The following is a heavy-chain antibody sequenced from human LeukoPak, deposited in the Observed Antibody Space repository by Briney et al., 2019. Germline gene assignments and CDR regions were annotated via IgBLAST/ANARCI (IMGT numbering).Heavy chain of an antibody. CDR2: IYYSGST. CDR3: ARARDGHINNWFDP. D-gene: IGHD5-24*01. V-gene: IGHV4-59*02. Sequence: SETLSLTCTVSAGSVSGYYWTWIRQPPGKGLEWLGYIYYSGSTNYNPSLKSRVTISVDTSKNQFSLKMSSVTAADTAVYYCARARDGHINNWFDPWGQGTLVIVSS. J-gene: IGHJ5*02. CDR1: AGSVSGYY.